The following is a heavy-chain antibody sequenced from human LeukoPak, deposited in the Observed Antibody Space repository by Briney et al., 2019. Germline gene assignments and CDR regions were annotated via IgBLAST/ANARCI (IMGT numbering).Heavy chain of an antibody. CDR2: INSDGSST. D-gene: IGHD2/OR15-2a*01. CDR3: AREGSRVWFDP. Sequence: PGGSLRLSCAPSGFTFSSYWMHWVRQAPGKGLVWVSRINSDGSSTSYADSVKGRFTISRDNAKNTLYLQMNSLRAEDKAVYYCAREGSRVWFDPWGQGTLVTVSS. CDR1: GFTFSSYW. V-gene: IGHV3-74*01. J-gene: IGHJ5*02.